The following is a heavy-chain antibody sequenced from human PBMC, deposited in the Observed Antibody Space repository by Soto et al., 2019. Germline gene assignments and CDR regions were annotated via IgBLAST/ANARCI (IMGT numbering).Heavy chain of an antibody. CDR2: TWHDGNNK. Sequence: GRSLRLSCAASGFTFSNNGMHWVRQAPGKGLEWVAITWHDGNNKYYADSVRGRFIISRDNSKNRLYLQMNSLRAEDTAVYYCASDLVGASDSYGLDVWGQGTPVTVSS. CDR1: GFTFSNNG. D-gene: IGHD1-26*01. J-gene: IGHJ6*02. V-gene: IGHV3-33*01. CDR3: ASDLVGASDSYGLDV.